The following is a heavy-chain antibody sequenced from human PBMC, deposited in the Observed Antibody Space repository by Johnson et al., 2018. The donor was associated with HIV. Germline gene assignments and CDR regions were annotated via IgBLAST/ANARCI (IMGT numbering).Heavy chain of an antibody. CDR3: ARARWEEPIRGAFDI. J-gene: IGHJ3*02. CDR1: GFTFSSYA. CDR2: ISYDGSNK. Sequence: QVQLVESGGGVVQPERSLRLSCSASGFTFSSYAMHWVRQAPGKGLAWVAVISYDGSNKYYADSVKGRFTISRDNSKNTLYLQMNSLRTEDTAVYSGARARWEEPIRGAFDIWGQGTMVTVSS. D-gene: IGHD1-14*01. V-gene: IGHV3-30*14.